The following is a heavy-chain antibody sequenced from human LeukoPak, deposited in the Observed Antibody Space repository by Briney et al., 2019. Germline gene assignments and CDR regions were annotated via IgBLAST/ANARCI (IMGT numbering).Heavy chain of an antibody. CDR3: VKGEAGSYYYYYGMDV. V-gene: IGHV3-74*01. D-gene: IGHD3-10*01. CDR1: GFTFTSYW. Sequence: PGGSLRLSCAASGFTFTSYWMHWVRQAPGKGLVWVSRINSDGSSTSYADSVKGRFTISRDNSKNTLYVQMNSLRAEDTAVYYCVKGEAGSYYYYYGMDVWGQGTTVTVSS. CDR2: INSDGSST. J-gene: IGHJ6*02.